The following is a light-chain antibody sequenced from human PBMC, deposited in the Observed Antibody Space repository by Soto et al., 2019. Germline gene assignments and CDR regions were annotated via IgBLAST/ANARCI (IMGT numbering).Light chain of an antibody. Sequence: DILITQSPESLAVSLGDGATINCKSSQSVLYSSNNKNYLAWYQQKPGQPPKAXIYWASTRESGVPDRFSGSGSGTDFNLTISSLQAEDVAVYYCQQYYTTPWTFGQGTKVDIK. CDR1: QSVLYSSNNKNY. CDR2: WAS. J-gene: IGKJ1*01. V-gene: IGKV4-1*01. CDR3: QQYYTTPWT.